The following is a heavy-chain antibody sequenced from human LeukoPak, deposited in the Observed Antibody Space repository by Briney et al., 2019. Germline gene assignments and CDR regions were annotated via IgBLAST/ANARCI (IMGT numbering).Heavy chain of an antibody. D-gene: IGHD5-18*01. CDR1: GGSISSYY. J-gene: IGHJ5*02. CDR3: ARDEQDTAMDPHNWFDP. CDR2: IYYSGST. Sequence: PSETLSLTCTVSGGSISSYYWGWIRQPPGKGLEWIGSIYYSGSTYYNPSLKSRVTISVDTSKNQFSLKLSSVTAADTAVYYCARDEQDTAMDPHNWFDPWGQGTLVTVSS. V-gene: IGHV4-39*07.